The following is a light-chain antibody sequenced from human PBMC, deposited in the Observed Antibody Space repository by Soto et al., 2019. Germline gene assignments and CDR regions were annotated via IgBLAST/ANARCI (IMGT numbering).Light chain of an antibody. J-gene: IGKJ2*02. Sequence: DIVVTQSPDSLAVSLGERATINCKTSQSVLHSSNKNRYLAWYQLKPGQPPQLLISGSSNRESGVPDRFSGSGSETDFTLTICILQDEAVAICYCHQYFDTPRSTFGQETQLAIK. CDR3: HQYFDTPRST. V-gene: IGKV4-1*01. CDR1: QSVLHSSNKNRY. CDR2: GSS.